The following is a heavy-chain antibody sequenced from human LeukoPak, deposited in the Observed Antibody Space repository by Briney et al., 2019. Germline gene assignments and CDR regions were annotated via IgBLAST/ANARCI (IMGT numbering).Heavy chain of an antibody. Sequence: SETLSLTCTVSGGSISSSSYYWGWIRQPPGKGLEWIGSIYYSGSTNYTPSLKSRVTISVDTSKNQFPLKLSSVTAADTGVYYCARWARAPRDLKNKDAFDIWGQGTMVTVSS. CDR1: GGSISSSSYY. D-gene: IGHD1/OR15-1a*01. J-gene: IGHJ3*02. V-gene: IGHV4-39*06. CDR3: ARWARAPRDLKNKDAFDI. CDR2: IYYSGST.